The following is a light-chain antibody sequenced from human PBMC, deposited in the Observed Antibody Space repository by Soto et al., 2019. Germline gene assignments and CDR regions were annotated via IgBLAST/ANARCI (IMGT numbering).Light chain of an antibody. J-gene: IGKJ2*03. CDR1: QSVSSSY. CDR3: QKDYNLR. Sequence: PVERVTLSFRDSQSVSSSYFTWYQQKPGQAPRLLIYGASTRPTSIPARFSGSGSGTDFTLTISSLQPEDFVVYYCQKDYNLRFGQGPRWRSN. CDR2: GAS. V-gene: IGKV3D-7*01.